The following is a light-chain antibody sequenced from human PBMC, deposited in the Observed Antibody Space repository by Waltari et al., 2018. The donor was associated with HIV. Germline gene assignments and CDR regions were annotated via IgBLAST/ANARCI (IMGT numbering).Light chain of an antibody. Sequence: QSVLTQPPSASGTPGQRVTISCSGRRSNIGSNSVSWYQQLPGTAPRLLLFKKNRRPSGVPDRFSGSKSGTSASLAISGLQSEDEADYYCAAWDDNLNGLFGGGTKLTVL. CDR1: RSNIGSNS. CDR3: AAWDDNLNGL. V-gene: IGLV1-44*01. J-gene: IGLJ3*02. CDR2: KKN.